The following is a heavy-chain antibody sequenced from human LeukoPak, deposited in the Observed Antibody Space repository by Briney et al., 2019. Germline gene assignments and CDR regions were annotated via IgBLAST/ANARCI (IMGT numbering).Heavy chain of an antibody. CDR1: GGSISGSSYY. J-gene: IGHJ3*02. D-gene: IGHD6-19*01. CDR2: IYGSGGT. Sequence: SETLSLTCTVSGGSISGSSYYWGWVRQPPGKGLECLAYIYGSGGTNYNPSLNSRVTISLDTANNQFSLNLSSVTAADTAVYYCARHAGQWPAFHGFDIWGQGTMVTVSS. CDR3: ARHAGQWPAFHGFDI. V-gene: IGHV4-61*05.